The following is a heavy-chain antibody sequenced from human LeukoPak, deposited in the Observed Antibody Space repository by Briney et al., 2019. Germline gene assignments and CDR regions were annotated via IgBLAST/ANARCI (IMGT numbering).Heavy chain of an antibody. CDR2: INHNGNVN. CDR1: GFTFRSYG. J-gene: IGHJ6*02. D-gene: IGHD3-16*01. CDR3: ARGGGLDV. V-gene: IGHV3-7*03. Sequence: GRSLRLSCAASGFTFRSYGMHWVRQAPGKGLEWVASINHNGNVNYYVDPVKGRFTISRDNAKNSLYLQMSNLRAEDTAVYFCARGGGLDVWGQGATVTVSS.